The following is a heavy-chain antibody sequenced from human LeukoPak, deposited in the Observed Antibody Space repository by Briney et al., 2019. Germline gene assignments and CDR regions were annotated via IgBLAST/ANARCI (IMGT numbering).Heavy chain of an antibody. CDR1: GYTFTSYD. D-gene: IGHD3-22*01. CDR3: ARDLDDSSGYYYDGEVY. Sequence: ASVKVSCKASGYTFTSYDINWVRQATGQGLEWMGWMSPNSGNTGYAQRFQGRIIMTSDTSISTAYLELSSLRSEDTAVYYCARDLDDSSGYYYDGEVYWGQGTLVTVSS. J-gene: IGHJ4*02. V-gene: IGHV1-8*01. CDR2: MSPNSGNT.